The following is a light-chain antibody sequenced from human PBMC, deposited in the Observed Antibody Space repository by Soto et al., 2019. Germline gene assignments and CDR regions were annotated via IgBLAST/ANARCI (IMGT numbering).Light chain of an antibody. Sequence: DIQMTQSPSTLSASVGDRVTITCRASQSISSWLAWYQQKPGKAPKLLIYAASTLQSGVPSRFRGSGSGTDFTLTISSLQPEDFATYYCQQLGETFGPGTKVDIK. CDR2: AAS. J-gene: IGKJ3*01. CDR1: QSISSW. CDR3: QQLGET. V-gene: IGKV1-5*01.